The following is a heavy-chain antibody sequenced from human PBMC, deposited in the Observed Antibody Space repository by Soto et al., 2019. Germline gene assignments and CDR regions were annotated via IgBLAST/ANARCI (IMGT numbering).Heavy chain of an antibody. D-gene: IGHD6-13*01. J-gene: IGHJ4*02. CDR2: IYYSGST. V-gene: IGHV4-59*01. CDR3: ARGSIAAAGRTTFDY. Sequence: SETLSLTCTVSGGSISSYYWSWIRQPPGKGLEWIGYIYYSGSTNYNPSLKSRVTISVDTSKNQFSLKLSSVTAADTAVYYCARGSIAAAGRTTFDYWGQGTLVTVSS. CDR1: GGSISSYY.